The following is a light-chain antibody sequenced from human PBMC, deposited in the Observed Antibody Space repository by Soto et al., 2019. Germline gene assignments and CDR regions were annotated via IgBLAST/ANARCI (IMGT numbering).Light chain of an antibody. CDR3: LQNYTYPLA. V-gene: IGKV3-20*01. CDR1: QSVSSDY. Sequence: EIVLTQSPGTLSLSPGERATLSCRASQSVSSDYLAWYQQKPGQTPKVLIYRASSRATGIPDRFSGSGSGTDFTLTISRLEPEDFATYYCLQNYTYPLAFGQGTKLEIK. J-gene: IGKJ1*01. CDR2: RAS.